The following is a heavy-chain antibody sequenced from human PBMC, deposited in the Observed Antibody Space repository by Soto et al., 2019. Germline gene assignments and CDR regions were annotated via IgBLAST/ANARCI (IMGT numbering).Heavy chain of an antibody. CDR3: ARGTYSSGWSDYFDY. J-gene: IGHJ4*02. V-gene: IGHV4-31*03. CDR1: GGSISSGGSY. Sequence: QVQLQESGPGLVKPSQTLSLTCTVSGGSISSGGSYWSWIRQHPGKGLEWIGYIYYSGSTYYNPSLKXRXTXXVDTSKNQFSLTLRSVTAAATAVYSCARGTYSSGWSDYFDYWGQGTLVTVSS. D-gene: IGHD6-19*01. CDR2: IYYSGST.